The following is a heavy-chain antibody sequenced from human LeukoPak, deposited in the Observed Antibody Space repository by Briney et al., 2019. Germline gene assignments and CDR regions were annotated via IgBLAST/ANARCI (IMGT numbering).Heavy chain of an antibody. D-gene: IGHD4-23*01. CDR1: GGTFSSYA. Sequence: ASVKVSCKASGGTFSSYAISWVRQAPGQGLEWMGRIIPILGIANYAQKFQGRVTITADKSTSTAYMELSSLRSEDTAVYYCARIAYGVNFLDYWGQGTLVTVSS. CDR3: ARIAYGVNFLDY. J-gene: IGHJ4*02. V-gene: IGHV1-69*04. CDR2: IIPILGIA.